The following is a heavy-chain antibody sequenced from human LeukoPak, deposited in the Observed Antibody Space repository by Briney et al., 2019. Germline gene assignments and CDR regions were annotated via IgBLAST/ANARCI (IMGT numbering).Heavy chain of an antibody. Sequence: GRSLRLSCAASGFTFSSYAMHWVRQAPGKGLEWVAVISYDGSDKYYADSVKGRFTISRDNSKNTLYLQMNSLRAEDTAVYYCARDRMATIGFPPYYYYYYMDVWGKGTTVTVSS. D-gene: IGHD5-24*01. CDR2: ISYDGSDK. V-gene: IGHV3-30*04. CDR3: ARDRMATIGFPPYYYYYYMDV. CDR1: GFTFSSYA. J-gene: IGHJ6*03.